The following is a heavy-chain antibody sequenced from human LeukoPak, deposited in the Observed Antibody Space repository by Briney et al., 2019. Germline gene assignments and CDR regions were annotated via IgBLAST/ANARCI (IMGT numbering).Heavy chain of an antibody. Sequence: AGGSLRLSCAASGFTFNSYAMSWVRQAPGKGLEWVSSIGGSGATTYYGDSVKGRFTISRDNSKNTLYLQMNSLTAEDTAVYYCAKEPGDYLNWFDPWGQGTLVTVSS. CDR3: AKEPGDYLNWFDP. J-gene: IGHJ5*02. CDR1: GFTFNSYA. V-gene: IGHV3-23*01. D-gene: IGHD4-17*01. CDR2: IGGSGATT.